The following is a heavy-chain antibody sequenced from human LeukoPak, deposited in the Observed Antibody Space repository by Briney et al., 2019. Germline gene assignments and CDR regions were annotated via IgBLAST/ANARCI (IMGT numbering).Heavy chain of an antibody. CDR2: IYHSGSS. Sequence: PSETLSLTCTVSGGSISSYYWSWIRQPPGKGLEWIGYIYHSGSSFYNPSLKSRVTISVDRSKNQFSLNLSSVTAADTAVYYCARGVWGYYFDYWGQGTLVTVSS. J-gene: IGHJ4*02. V-gene: IGHV4-59*12. D-gene: IGHD6-13*01. CDR1: GGSISSYY. CDR3: ARGVWGYYFDY.